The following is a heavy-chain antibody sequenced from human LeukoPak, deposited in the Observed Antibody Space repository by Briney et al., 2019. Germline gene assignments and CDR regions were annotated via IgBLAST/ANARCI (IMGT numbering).Heavy chain of an antibody. J-gene: IGHJ4*02. CDR2: ISSSSSYI. CDR3: ARDGQQLLASYYFDY. V-gene: IGHV3-21*01. CDR1: GFTFSSYS. D-gene: IGHD6-13*01. Sequence: GGSLRLSCAASGFTFSSYSMNWVRQAPGKGLEWVSSISSSSSYIYYADSVKGRFTISRDNAKNSLYLQMNSLRAEDTAVYYCARDGQQLLASYYFDYWGQGTLVTVSS.